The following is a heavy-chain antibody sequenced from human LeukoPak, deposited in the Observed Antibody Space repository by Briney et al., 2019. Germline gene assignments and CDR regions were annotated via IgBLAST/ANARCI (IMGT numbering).Heavy chain of an antibody. CDR2: IWFDGGNT. Sequence: PGRPLRLSCAASGFTFSTFDMHWVRQTPGKGLEWVALIWFDGGNTYYTASVKGRFTISRDNSKNTVYLQMNSLRDEDTAVYHCARSTVTNRHYFDYWGQGTQVTVSS. V-gene: IGHV3-33*01. J-gene: IGHJ4*02. D-gene: IGHD4-17*01. CDR3: ARSTVTNRHYFDY. CDR1: GFTFSTFD.